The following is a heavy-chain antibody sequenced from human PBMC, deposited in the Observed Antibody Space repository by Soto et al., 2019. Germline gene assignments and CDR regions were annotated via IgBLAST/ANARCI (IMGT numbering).Heavy chain of an antibody. J-gene: IGHJ6*03. CDR3: ARVASIYYYMDV. CDR2: IWYDGSNK. V-gene: IGHV3-33*01. Sequence: QVQLVESGGGVVQPGRSLRLSCAASGFTFSSYGMHWVRQAPGKGLEWVAVIWYDGSNKYYADSVKGRFTISRDNSKNTLYLQMNSLRAEDTAVYYCARVASIYYYMDVWGKGTTVTVSS. CDR1: GFTFSSYG. D-gene: IGHD2-15*01.